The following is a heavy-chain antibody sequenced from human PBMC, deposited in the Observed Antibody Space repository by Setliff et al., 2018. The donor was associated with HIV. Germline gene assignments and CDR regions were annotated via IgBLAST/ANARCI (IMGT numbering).Heavy chain of an antibody. CDR1: GYSLSTYA. D-gene: IGHD2-8*01. CDR2: IDSNNGNR. J-gene: IGHJ6*03. CDR3: VRLTADRTNYYYYMDV. Sequence: VKVSCKASGYSLSTYAISWVRQAPGQGLEWMGWIDSNNGNRNFAQKFRGSVTMTTDISTNTAYMEVRSLSFDDTAVYYCVRLTADRTNYYYYMDVWGKGTTVTVSS. V-gene: IGHV1-18*01.